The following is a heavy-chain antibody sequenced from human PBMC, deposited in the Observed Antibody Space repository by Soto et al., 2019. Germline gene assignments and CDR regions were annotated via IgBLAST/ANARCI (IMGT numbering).Heavy chain of an antibody. D-gene: IGHD2-8*01. CDR2: FSRSGTTI. V-gene: IGHV3-11*01. Sequence: KGLDLVSYFSRSGTTIYFADSVKGLFTLSRDNAKNTLYLQMNSLRVEDTALYYCAIDLQALITPRFTESWGPGTLVTVSS. J-gene: IGHJ5*02. CDR3: AIDLQALITPRFTES.